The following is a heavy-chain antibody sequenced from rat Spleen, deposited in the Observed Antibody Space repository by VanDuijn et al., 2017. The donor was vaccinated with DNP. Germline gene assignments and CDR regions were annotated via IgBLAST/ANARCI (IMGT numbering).Heavy chain of an antibody. Sequence: EVQLQESGPGLVKPSQSLSLTCSVTGYSITSNYWGWIRKFPGNKMEWIGHISYSGSTGYNPSLKSRISITRDTSKNQFFLQLNSVSTEDMATYYCARYSLIKRMWDYWGQGVTVTVSS. CDR1: GYSITSNY. CDR2: ISYSGST. CDR3: ARYSLIKRMWDY. J-gene: IGHJ2*01. D-gene: IGHD1-6*01. V-gene: IGHV3-1*01.